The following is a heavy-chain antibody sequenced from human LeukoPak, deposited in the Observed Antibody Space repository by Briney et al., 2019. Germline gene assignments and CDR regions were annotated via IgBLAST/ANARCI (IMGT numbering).Heavy chain of an antibody. D-gene: IGHD3-22*01. CDR1: GFTFSSYG. Sequence: GRSVRLSCAAPGFTFSSYGMHWVRQAPGKGLEWVAVIWYDGSNKYYADSVKGRFTISRDNSKNTLYLQMNSLRAEDTAVYYCAREVGISMIVSEPGFDYWGQGTLVTVSS. J-gene: IGHJ4*02. CDR2: IWYDGSNK. V-gene: IGHV3-33*01. CDR3: AREVGISMIVSEPGFDY.